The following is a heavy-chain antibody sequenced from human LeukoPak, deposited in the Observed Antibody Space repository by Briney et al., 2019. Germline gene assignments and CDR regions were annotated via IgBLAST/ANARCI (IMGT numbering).Heavy chain of an antibody. J-gene: IGHJ4*02. Sequence: SVKVSCKASGGTFSSYAISWVRQAPGQGLEWMGGIIPIFGTANYAQKFQGRVTITTDESTSTAYMELSSLRSEDTAVYYCARLGSSSPDGSDYWGQGTLVTVSS. V-gene: IGHV1-69*05. CDR1: GGTFSSYA. CDR3: ARLGSSSPDGSDY. CDR2: IIPIFGTA. D-gene: IGHD6-6*01.